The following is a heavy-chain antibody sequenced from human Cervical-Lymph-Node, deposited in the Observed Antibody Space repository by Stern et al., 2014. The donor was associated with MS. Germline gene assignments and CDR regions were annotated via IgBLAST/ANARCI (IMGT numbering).Heavy chain of an antibody. D-gene: IGHD3-16*02. CDR3: ARIRRQYYDYVWGSYLVDY. CDR2: IFSNDEK. Sequence: QVTLKESGPVLVKPTETLTLTCTVSGFSLSNARMGVSWIRQPPGKALEWLAPIFSNDEKSYSTSLKSRLTISKDTSKSQVVLTMTNMDPVDTATYYCARIRRQYYDYVWGSYLVDYWGQGTLVTVSS. V-gene: IGHV2-26*01. J-gene: IGHJ4*02. CDR1: GFSLSNARMG.